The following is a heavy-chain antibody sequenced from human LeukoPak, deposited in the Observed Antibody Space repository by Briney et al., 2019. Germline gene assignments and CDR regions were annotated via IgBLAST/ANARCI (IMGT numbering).Heavy chain of an antibody. Sequence: SETLSLTCTVSGGSISSSSYYWGWIRQPPGKGLEWIGSIYYSGSTYYNPSLKSRVTISVDTSKNQFSLKLSSVTAADTAVYYCARDKSDSGSLDYWGQGTLVTVSS. J-gene: IGHJ4*02. CDR3: ARDKSDSGSLDY. CDR2: IYYSGST. V-gene: IGHV4-39*07. D-gene: IGHD6-19*01. CDR1: GGSISSSSYY.